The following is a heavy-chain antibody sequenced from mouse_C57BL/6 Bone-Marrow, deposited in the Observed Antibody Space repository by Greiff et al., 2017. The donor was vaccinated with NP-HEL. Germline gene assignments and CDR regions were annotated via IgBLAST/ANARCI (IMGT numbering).Heavy chain of an antibody. CDR3: ARKATVVATDYYAMDY. Sequence: VQLQQPGAELVRPGSSVKLSCKASGYTFTSYWMDWVKQRPGQGLEWIGNIYPSDSETHYNQKFKDKATLTVDKSSSTDYMQLSSLTSEDSAVYYCARKATVVATDYYAMDYWGQGTSVTVSS. J-gene: IGHJ4*01. CDR1: GYTFTSYW. V-gene: IGHV1-61*01. D-gene: IGHD1-1*01. CDR2: IYPSDSET.